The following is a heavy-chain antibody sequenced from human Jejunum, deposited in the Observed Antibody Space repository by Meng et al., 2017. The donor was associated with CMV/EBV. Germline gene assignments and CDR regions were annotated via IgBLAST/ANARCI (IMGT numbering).Heavy chain of an antibody. Sequence: QAQLPESGPGLLKPSQTMSLTCSVSGGSIGSGDYYWSWIRQPPGKGLEWIGYIHDTGSTYYNPSLKSRVDISLGTSRNHFSLTLSSVTAEDTAVYFCARGSIFVSFDSWGQGTLVTVSS. CDR3: ARGSIFVSFDS. J-gene: IGHJ4*02. CDR1: GGSIGSGDYY. D-gene: IGHD3-3*01. V-gene: IGHV4-30-4*08. CDR2: IHDTGST.